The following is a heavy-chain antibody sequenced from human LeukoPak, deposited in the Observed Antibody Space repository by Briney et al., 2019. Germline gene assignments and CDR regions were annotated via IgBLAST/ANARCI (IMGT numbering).Heavy chain of an antibody. CDR2: ISGSGGST. Sequence: GGSLRLSCAASGFTVSSNYMSWVRQAPGKGLEWVSGISGSGGSTYCADSVKGRFTISRDNSKNTLYLQINSLRAEDTAVYYCAKSVYSSSSRPFDYWGQGTLVTVSS. V-gene: IGHV3-23*01. D-gene: IGHD6-6*01. CDR3: AKSVYSSSSRPFDY. CDR1: GFTVSSNY. J-gene: IGHJ4*02.